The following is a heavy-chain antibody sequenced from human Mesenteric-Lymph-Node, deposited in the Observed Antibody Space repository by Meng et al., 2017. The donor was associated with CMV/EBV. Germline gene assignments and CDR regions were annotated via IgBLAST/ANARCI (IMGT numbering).Heavy chain of an antibody. Sequence: SETLSLTCTVSGGSVSSGSYYWSWTRQPPGKGLEWIGYIYYSGSTKNNPSLESRVTISVDTSKNQFSLKLSSVTAADTAVYYCAREVMVYAHSTGWFDPWGQGTLVTVSS. D-gene: IGHD2-8*01. J-gene: IGHJ5*02. CDR1: GGSVSSGSYY. V-gene: IGHV4-61*01. CDR3: AREVMVYAHSTGWFDP. CDR2: IYYSGST.